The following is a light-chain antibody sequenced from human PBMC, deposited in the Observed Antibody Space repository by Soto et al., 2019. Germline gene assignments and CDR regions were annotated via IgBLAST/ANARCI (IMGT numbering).Light chain of an antibody. CDR3: QQYGSSPPYT. Sequence: EVVLTQSPGTLSLSPGERATLSCRASQRVSNNYFAWYQQNPGQASRLLIFGSSDRATGTPDRFSGSGSGTDFNLTIGRLEHEDFAVYYCQQYGSSPPYTFGKETKLAIK. J-gene: IGKJ2*01. V-gene: IGKV3-20*01. CDR1: QRVSNNY. CDR2: GSS.